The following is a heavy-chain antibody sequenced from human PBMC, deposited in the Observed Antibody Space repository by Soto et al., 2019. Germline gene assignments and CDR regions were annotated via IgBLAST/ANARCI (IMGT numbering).Heavy chain of an antibody. CDR3: ARDTPEMAAIPTYFDS. D-gene: IGHD2-21*02. V-gene: IGHV1-69*12. Sequence: QVQLVQSGAEVKKPGSSVKVSCKASGGTFSNYAISWVRQAPGQGLEWMGGIIPIFDTANYARKFQGRVTITADESTSTAYMELRSLRSEDTAVYYCARDTPEMAAIPTYFDSWGQGTLVTVSS. J-gene: IGHJ4*02. CDR1: GGTFSNYA. CDR2: IIPIFDTA.